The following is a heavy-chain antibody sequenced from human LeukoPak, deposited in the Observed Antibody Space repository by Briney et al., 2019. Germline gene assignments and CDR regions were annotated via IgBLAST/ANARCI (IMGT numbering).Heavy chain of an antibody. D-gene: IGHD3-3*01. J-gene: IGHJ4*02. CDR2: INPNSGGT. CDR3: ARDRRFLEWLLPLDY. CDR1: GYTFTGYY. Sequence: GASAKVSCKASGYTFTGYYMHWVRQAPGQGLEWMGWINPNSGGTNYAQKFRGRVTMTRDTSISTAYMELSRLRSDDTAVYYCARDRRFLEWLLPLDYWGQGTLVTVSS. V-gene: IGHV1-2*02.